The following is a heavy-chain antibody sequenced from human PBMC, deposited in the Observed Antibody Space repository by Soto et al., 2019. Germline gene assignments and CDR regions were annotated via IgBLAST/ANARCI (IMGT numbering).Heavy chain of an antibody. J-gene: IGHJ4*02. CDR3: ARESSGNYYYDY. Sequence: GGSLRLSCVVSGFSVSSNYMTWVRQTPGKGLEWISVVYSGGSTYYADSAKGRFTISRDNSKNTVSLQMNSLRAEDTAVYYCARESSGNYYYDYWGQGTLVTVSS. CDR1: GFSVSSNY. V-gene: IGHV3-53*01. D-gene: IGHD1-26*01. CDR2: VYSGGST.